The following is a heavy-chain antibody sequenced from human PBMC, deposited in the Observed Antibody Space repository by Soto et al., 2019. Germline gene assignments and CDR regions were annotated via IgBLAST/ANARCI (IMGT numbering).Heavy chain of an antibody. CDR1: GYIFTSYG. J-gene: IGHJ6*02. CDR3: ARDPGNYEFWGGVRGVFAAHWHYYGMDV. D-gene: IGHD3-3*01. Sequence: ASVKVSCKASGYIFTSYGISWVRQAPGQGLEWMVWISAYNGNTNYAQKHQGRVTMTTDTSTRTSYMELRSLRSDYSAVYYCARDPGNYEFWGGVRGVFAAHWHYYGMDVWGQGTTVTVSS. V-gene: IGHV1-18*01. CDR2: ISAYNGNT.